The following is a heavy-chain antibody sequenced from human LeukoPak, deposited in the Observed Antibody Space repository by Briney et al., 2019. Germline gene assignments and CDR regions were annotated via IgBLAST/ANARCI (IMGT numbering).Heavy chain of an antibody. CDR1: GFTVSSNY. D-gene: IGHD6-6*01. J-gene: IGHJ6*02. CDR2: IYSGGST. Sequence: GGSLRLSCAASGFTVSSNYMSWVRQAPGKGLEWVSVIYSGGSTYYADSVKGRFTISRDNSKNTLYLQMNSLRAEDTAVYYCARRNPSNYYYYGMGVWGQGTTVTVSS. V-gene: IGHV3-53*01. CDR3: ARRNPSNYYYYGMGV.